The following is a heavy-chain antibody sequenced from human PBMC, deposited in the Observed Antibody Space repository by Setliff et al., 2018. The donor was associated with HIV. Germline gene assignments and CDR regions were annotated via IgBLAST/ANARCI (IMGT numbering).Heavy chain of an antibody. D-gene: IGHD3-10*01. J-gene: IGHJ4*02. CDR1: GQSISGYY. CDR3: ASRRGIEFYFDI. V-gene: IGHV4-34*01. CDR2: INHGGDT. Sequence: PSETLSLTCAVYGQSISGYYWSWIRQTPGKGLEWIGEINHGGDTNYNPSLKSRVTISVGSSYNHFSLTLSSVTAADTGVYYCASRRGIEFYFDIWGQGTPVTVS.